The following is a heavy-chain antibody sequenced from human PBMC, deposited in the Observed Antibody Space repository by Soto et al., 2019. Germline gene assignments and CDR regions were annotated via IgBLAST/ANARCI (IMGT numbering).Heavy chain of an antibody. V-gene: IGHV4-30-2*01. CDR1: GGSITIGGYC. CDR3: ARVWFGESSWFDP. J-gene: IGHJ5*02. CDR2: ICHSGNT. Sequence: SETLSLTCTVSGGSITIGGYCWSWIRQPLGQGLEWIGYICHSGNTYYNPSLKSGVTTSLDRSKNQFSLNLSSVTAADTAVYYCARVWFGESSWFDPWGQGTLVTSPQ. D-gene: IGHD3-10*01.